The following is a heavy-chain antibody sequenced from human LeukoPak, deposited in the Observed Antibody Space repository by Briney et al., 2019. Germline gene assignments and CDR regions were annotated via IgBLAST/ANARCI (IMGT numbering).Heavy chain of an antibody. CDR3: ARGDTAMVKGFDY. CDR2: INSDGSST. CDR1: GFTFSSYW. Sequence: GGSLRLSCAASGFTFSSYWMHWVRQAPGKGLVWVSRINSDGSSTSYADSVKGRFTISRDNAKNTLYLQMNSLRAEDTAVYYCARGDTAMVKGFDYWGQGTLVTVSS. D-gene: IGHD5-18*01. V-gene: IGHV3-74*01. J-gene: IGHJ4*02.